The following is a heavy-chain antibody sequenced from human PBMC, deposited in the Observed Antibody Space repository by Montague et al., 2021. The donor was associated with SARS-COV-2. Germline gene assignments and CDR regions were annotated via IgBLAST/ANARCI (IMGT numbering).Heavy chain of an antibody. Sequence: SETLSLTCTVSGGSTSPYYWSWIRQSPGKGLECIGYTSYSGSTDYNPSLKSRVTISTDTSKNQFSLRLSSVTAADTAVYYCARWGEYYDSPYYYYAMDVWGQGTTVIVSS. J-gene: IGHJ6*02. V-gene: IGHV4-59*12. D-gene: IGHD3-3*01. CDR1: GGSTSPYY. CDR3: ARWGEYYDSPYYYYAMDV. CDR2: TSYSGST.